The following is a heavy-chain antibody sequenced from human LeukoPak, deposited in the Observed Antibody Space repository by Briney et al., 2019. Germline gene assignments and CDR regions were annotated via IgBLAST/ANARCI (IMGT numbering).Heavy chain of an antibody. D-gene: IGHD6-13*01. CDR3: AREQNDAFDI. Sequence: KPSENLSLTCAVYGGSFSGYYWSWIRQPPGKGLEWIGEINHSGSTNYNPSLKSRVTISVDTSKNQFSLKLSSVTAADTAVYYCAREQNDAFDIWGQGTMVTVSS. J-gene: IGHJ3*02. V-gene: IGHV4-34*01. CDR1: GGSFSGYY. CDR2: INHSGST.